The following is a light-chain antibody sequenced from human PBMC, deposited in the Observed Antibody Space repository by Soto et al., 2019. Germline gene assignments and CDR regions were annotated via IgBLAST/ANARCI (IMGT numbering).Light chain of an antibody. CDR3: AAWVDSLNGYV. J-gene: IGLJ1*01. Sequence: QSALTQSPSASGTPGQRVTISCSGSSSNIGSNTVNWYQQLPGTAPKLLIYSNNQRPSRVPDRFSRSKSGTSASLAISGLQSVDEADYYCAAWVDSLNGYVFGTGTRGIVL. CDR1: SSNIGSNT. CDR2: SNN. V-gene: IGLV1-44*01.